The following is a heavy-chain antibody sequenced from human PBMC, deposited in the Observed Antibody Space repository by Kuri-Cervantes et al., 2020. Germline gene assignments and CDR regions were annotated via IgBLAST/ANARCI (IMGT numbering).Heavy chain of an antibody. CDR3: ARGAYDPTYYYYMDV. V-gene: IGHV1-8*01. J-gene: IGHJ6*03. CDR2: MKPTSASS. D-gene: IGHD5-12*01. Sequence: ASVKVSCKASGYTFTSYDIIWVRQATGQGPEWMGWMKPTSASSGYAQKFQGRVTMTRNTSISTAYMELSSLRSEDTAVYYCARGAYDPTYYYYMDVWGKGTTVTVSS. CDR1: GYTFTSYD.